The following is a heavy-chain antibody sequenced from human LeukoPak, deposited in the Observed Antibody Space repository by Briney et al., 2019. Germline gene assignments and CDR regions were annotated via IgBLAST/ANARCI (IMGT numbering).Heavy chain of an antibody. Sequence: GGSLRLSCAASGFTFSSYSMNWVRQAPGKGLEWVSSISSSSSYIYYADSVKGRFTISRDNAKSSLYLQMNSLRAEDTAVYYCARGGTSCCYFDYWGQGTLVTVSS. J-gene: IGHJ4*02. CDR1: GFTFSSYS. CDR3: ARGGTSCCYFDY. CDR2: ISSSSSYI. V-gene: IGHV3-21*01. D-gene: IGHD2-2*01.